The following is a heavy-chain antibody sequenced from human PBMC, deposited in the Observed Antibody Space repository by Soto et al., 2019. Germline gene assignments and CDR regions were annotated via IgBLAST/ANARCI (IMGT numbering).Heavy chain of an antibody. CDR1: GVSFTNFA. CDR3: AKDDFTDRGDDYFDY. J-gene: IGHJ4*02. D-gene: IGHD2-21*02. CDR2: IGASGDIT. V-gene: IGHV3-23*01. Sequence: QPGGSLRLSSAASGVSFTNFAMSWVRQAPGKGLEWVAGIGASGDITWYADSVKGRLSISRDNSKNTLYLQLNSLRFEDTAVYYCAKDDFTDRGDDYFDYWGPGTLVTVSS.